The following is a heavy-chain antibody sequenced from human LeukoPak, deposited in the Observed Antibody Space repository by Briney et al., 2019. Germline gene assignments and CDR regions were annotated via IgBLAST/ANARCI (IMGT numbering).Heavy chain of an antibody. D-gene: IGHD6-13*01. CDR1: GGSISSSSCY. CDR3: ASAAPGYSSSWYPDAFDI. V-gene: IGHV4-39*01. CDR2: IYYSGST. Sequence: SETLSLTCTVSGGSISSSSCYWGWIRQPPGKGLEWIGSIYYSGSTYYNPSLKSRVTISVDTSKNQFSLKLSSVTAADTAVYYCASAAPGYSSSWYPDAFDIWGQGTMVTVSS. J-gene: IGHJ3*02.